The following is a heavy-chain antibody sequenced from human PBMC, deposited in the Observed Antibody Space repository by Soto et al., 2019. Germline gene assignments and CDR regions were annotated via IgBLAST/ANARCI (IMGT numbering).Heavy chain of an antibody. J-gene: IGHJ4*02. CDR3: ARDEIYGGNPSPFDY. CDR1: GINFSRAW. D-gene: IGHD2-15*01. V-gene: IGHV3-15*01. CDR2: IKSKFDGETI. Sequence: GGSLRLSCAASGINFSRAWMSWVRQAPGKGLEWVGRIKSKFDGETIYYADSVKGRFTISRDNAKNSLYLQMNSLRAEDTAVYYCARDEIYGGNPSPFDYWGQGTLVTVSS.